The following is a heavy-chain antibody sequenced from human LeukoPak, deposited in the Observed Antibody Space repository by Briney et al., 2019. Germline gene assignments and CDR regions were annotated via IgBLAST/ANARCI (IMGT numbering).Heavy chain of an antibody. D-gene: IGHD3-22*01. CDR3: AKDYYDSSGYYYFTLGY. CDR2: MSGSCGST. CDR1: GFTLSSYA. J-gene: IGHJ4*02. V-gene: IGHV3-23*01. Sequence: GVSLRLSCAASGFTLSSYAMIWVRQARGKGLEWVSSMSGSCGSTFYADCVKGRFTISRDNSKKTLYLQMNSLRAEDTAVYYCAKDYYDSSGYYYFTLGYWGQGTLVTVSS.